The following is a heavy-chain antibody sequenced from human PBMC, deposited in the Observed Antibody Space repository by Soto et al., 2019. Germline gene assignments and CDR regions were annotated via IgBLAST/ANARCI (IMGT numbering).Heavy chain of an antibody. CDR1: EFTFSRYS. Sequence: PEGSLRLSCSASEFTFSRYSMNWLLQAPGKGLEWVSYISSGATITYYADSVRGRFTISRGNAKNSLYLQMNSLRAEDTAVYYCARDLSGCYSTHDGLVHWGQGTTVTVSS. CDR2: ISSGATIT. D-gene: IGHD2-15*01. J-gene: IGHJ6*02. V-gene: IGHV3-48*01. CDR3: ARDLSGCYSTHDGLVH.